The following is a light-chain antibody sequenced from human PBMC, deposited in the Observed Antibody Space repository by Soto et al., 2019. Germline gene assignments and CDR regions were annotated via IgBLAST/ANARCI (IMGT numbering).Light chain of an antibody. V-gene: IGKV1-9*01. J-gene: IGKJ5*01. CDR2: EAS. CDR3: QQRSTYPVS. CDR1: QGMSSY. Sequence: DIQLTQSPSLLSTSVGDRVTITCRASQGMSSYLAWYQQKPGKAPKLLIYEASTLQSGVPSIFSGSGYGTRFPLTISSLQPEDFATYYCQQRSTYPVSFVQRTRLEI.